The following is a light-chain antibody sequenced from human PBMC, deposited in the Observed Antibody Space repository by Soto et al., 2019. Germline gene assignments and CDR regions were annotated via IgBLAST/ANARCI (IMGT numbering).Light chain of an antibody. CDR1: QDINKN. Sequence: EIQMTQSPSSLSASVGGRVTITCQASQDINKNLIWYQQKPGKAPKLLIYDASDLETGVPSRFSGSGSGTGFTFTISSLQPEDFATYYCQQYESLPLTFGQRTRLAVK. V-gene: IGKV1-33*01. J-gene: IGKJ5*01. CDR3: QQYESLPLT. CDR2: DAS.